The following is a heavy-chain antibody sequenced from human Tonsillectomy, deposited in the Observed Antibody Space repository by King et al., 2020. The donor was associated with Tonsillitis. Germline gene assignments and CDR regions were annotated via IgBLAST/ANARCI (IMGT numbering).Heavy chain of an antibody. CDR2: FDPEDGKT. CDR1: GYTLTELS. D-gene: IGHD4-23*01. V-gene: IGHV1-24*01. CDR3: ATRLGYGGNLGAFDI. Sequence: VQLVESGAEVKKPGASVKVSCKVSGYTLTELSMHWVRQAPGKGLEWMGGFDPEDGKTIYAQKFQGRVTMTEDTSTDTAYMELSSLRSEDTAVYYCATRLGYGGNLGAFDIWGQGTMVTVSS. J-gene: IGHJ3*02.